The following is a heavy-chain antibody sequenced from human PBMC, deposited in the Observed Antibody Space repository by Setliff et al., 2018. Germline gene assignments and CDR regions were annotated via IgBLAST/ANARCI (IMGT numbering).Heavy chain of an antibody. Sequence: SETLSLTCSVSGASITSGGFYWTWIRQPAGKGLEWIGHISPSGSTTYNPSVKSRVTISVDTSKNQFSLKLTSVTAADTAVYYCATTTLGRYCSGGNCYFGYWGQGTLVTVSS. CDR2: ISPSGST. CDR3: ATTTLGRYCSGGNCYFGY. J-gene: IGHJ4*02. CDR1: GASITSGGFY. D-gene: IGHD2-15*01. V-gene: IGHV4-61*09.